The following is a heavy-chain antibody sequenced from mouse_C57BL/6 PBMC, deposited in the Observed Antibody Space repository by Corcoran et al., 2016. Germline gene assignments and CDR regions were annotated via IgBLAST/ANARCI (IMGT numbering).Heavy chain of an antibody. CDR3: ARYCPSYGNSFAY. Sequence: EVQLQQSGPELVKPGASVKISCKASGYTFTDYYMNWVKQSHGKSLEWIGDINPNNGGTSYNQKFKGKATLTVDKSSSTAYMELRSLTSEDSAVYYCARYCPSYGNSFAYWGQGTLVTVSA. J-gene: IGHJ3*01. CDR2: INPNNGGT. V-gene: IGHV1-26*01. CDR1: GYTFTDYY. D-gene: IGHD2-10*01.